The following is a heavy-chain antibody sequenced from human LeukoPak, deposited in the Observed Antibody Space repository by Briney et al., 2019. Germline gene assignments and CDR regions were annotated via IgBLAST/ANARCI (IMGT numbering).Heavy chain of an antibody. V-gene: IGHV4-34*01. CDR1: GGSFSGYY. J-gene: IGHJ6*04. Sequence: SETLSLTCAVYGGSFSGYYWSWIRQPPGKGLEWIGEINHSGSTNYNPSLKSRVTISVDTSKNQFSLKLSSVTAADTAVYYCARGRGYCSSTCCQNYYGMDVWGKGTTVTVSS. CDR2: INHSGST. D-gene: IGHD2-2*01. CDR3: ARGRGYCSSTCCQNYYGMDV.